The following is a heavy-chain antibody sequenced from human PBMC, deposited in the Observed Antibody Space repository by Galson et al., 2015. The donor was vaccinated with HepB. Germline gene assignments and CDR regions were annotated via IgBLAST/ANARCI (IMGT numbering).Heavy chain of an antibody. J-gene: IGHJ4*02. V-gene: IGHV3-53*01. CDR2: IYSGGST. Sequence: SLRLSCAASGFTVSSNYMSWVRQAPGKGLEWVSIIYSGGSTYYVDSVKGRFTISRDSYKNTLYLHMNSLRAEDTAVYYCARGYSNNWFSGLGYWGQGTLVTVSS. D-gene: IGHD6-13*01. CDR1: GFTVSSNY. CDR3: ARGYSNNWFSGLGY.